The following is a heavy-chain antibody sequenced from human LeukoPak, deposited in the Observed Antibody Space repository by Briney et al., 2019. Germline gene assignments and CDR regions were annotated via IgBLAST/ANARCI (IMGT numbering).Heavy chain of an antibody. J-gene: IGHJ4*02. Sequence: ASVTVSCKASGYTFTSYDINWVRQATGHGFEWMGWMSPKSGNTGYAQNFQGRVTMTRDTSTSTAYMELSSLRSEDTAVYYCVGGAPNWGFDYWGQGTLVTVSS. CDR3: VGGAPNWGFDY. CDR1: GYTFTSYD. CDR2: MSPKSGNT. V-gene: IGHV1-8*01. D-gene: IGHD7-27*01.